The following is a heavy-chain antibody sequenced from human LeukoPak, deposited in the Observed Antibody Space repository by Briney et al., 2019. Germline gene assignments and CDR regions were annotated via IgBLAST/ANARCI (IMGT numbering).Heavy chain of an antibody. CDR3: ARVKCLGGGCPIDY. Sequence: PSETLSLTCAVYGGSFSGYYWSWIRQPPGKGLEWIGEINHSGSTNYNPSLKSRVTLSVDRSKNQFSLKLSSVTAADTAVYYCARVKCLGGGCPIDYWGQGTLVTVSS. CDR2: INHSGST. D-gene: IGHD2-15*01. J-gene: IGHJ4*02. V-gene: IGHV4-34*01. CDR1: GGSFSGYY.